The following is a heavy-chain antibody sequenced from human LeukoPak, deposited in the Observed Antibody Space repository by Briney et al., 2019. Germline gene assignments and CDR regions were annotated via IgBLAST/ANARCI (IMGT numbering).Heavy chain of an antibody. J-gene: IGHJ4*02. V-gene: IGHV4-4*07. CDR3: ARGPGGYLDY. Sequence: SETLSLTCAVSGYSISSGYYWSWIRQPAGKGLEWIGRIYTSGSTNYNPSLKSRVTMSVDTSKNQFSLKLSSVTAADTAVYYCARGPGGYLDYWGQGTLVTVSS. CDR2: IYTSGST. D-gene: IGHD3-10*01. CDR1: GYSISSGYY.